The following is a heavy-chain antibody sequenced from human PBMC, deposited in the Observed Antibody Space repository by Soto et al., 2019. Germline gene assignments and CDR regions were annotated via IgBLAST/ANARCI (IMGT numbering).Heavy chain of an antibody. CDR2: INPNSGGT. CDR3: ARARGIVVVPAAGWFDP. J-gene: IGHJ5*02. CDR1: GYTFTGYY. D-gene: IGHD2-2*01. Sequence: ASVKVSCKASGYTFTGYYMHWVRQAPGQGLEWMGWINPNSGGTNYAQKFQGWVTMTRDTSISTAYMELSRLRSDDTAVYYCARARGIVVVPAAGWFDPWGQGTLVTV. V-gene: IGHV1-2*04.